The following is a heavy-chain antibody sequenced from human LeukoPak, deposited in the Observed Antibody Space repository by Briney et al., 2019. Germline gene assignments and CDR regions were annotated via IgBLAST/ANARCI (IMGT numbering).Heavy chain of an antibody. J-gene: IGHJ4*02. CDR2: FDPEDGET. D-gene: IGHD1-26*01. CDR1: GYTLTELS. V-gene: IGHV1-24*01. CDR3: ATDTRRGSARDFDY. Sequence: ASVKVSCKVSGYTLTELSMHWVRQAPGKGLEWMGGFDPEDGETIYAQKFQGRVTMTEDTSTDTAYMELSSLRSEDTAVYYCATDTRRGSARDFDYWGQGTLVTVSS.